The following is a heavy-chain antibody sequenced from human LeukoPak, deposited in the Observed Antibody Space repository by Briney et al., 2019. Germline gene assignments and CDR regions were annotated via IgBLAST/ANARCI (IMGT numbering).Heavy chain of an antibody. D-gene: IGHD4-23*01. CDR3: ARDGGTSFDY. CDR1: GGTFSSYA. CDR2: IIPIFGTA. V-gene: IGHV1-69*05. Sequence: ASVKVSCKDSGGTFSSYAISWVRQAPGQGLEWMGRIIPIFGTANYAQKFQGRVTITTDESTSTAYMELSSLRSEDAAVYYCARDGGTSFDYWGQGTLVTVSS. J-gene: IGHJ4*02.